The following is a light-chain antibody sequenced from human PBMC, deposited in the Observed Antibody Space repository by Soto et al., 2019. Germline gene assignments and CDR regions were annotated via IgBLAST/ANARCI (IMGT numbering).Light chain of an antibody. V-gene: IGKV3-11*01. CDR2: DAS. J-gene: IGKJ5*01. Sequence: EIVLTKSPGTLSLSPGESATLSCRASQNVGTYLAWYQQKPGQAPRLLLYDASYRATDVPARFSGSGSGTDFTLTISSLEPEDFAVYFCQQYSDLPMTFGQGTRLEI. CDR1: QNVGTY. CDR3: QQYSDLPMT.